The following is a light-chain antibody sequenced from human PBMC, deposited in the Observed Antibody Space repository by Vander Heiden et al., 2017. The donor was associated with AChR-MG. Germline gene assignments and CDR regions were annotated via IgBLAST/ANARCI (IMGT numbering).Light chain of an antibody. CDR1: QSVSRTY. CDR2: GAT. Sequence: DIVLTQSPGTLSFSPGERATLSCRPSQSVSRTYLPWYQQKSGQAPRLLIYGATRRATGIPGRFSGSGSGTDFTLTISRLEPEDFAVYYCRQYGSSPLTFGGGTKVEIK. V-gene: IGKV3-20*01. J-gene: IGKJ4*01. CDR3: RQYGSSPLT.